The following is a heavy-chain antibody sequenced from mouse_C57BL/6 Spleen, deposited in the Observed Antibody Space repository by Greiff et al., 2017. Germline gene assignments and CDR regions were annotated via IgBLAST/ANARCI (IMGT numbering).Heavy chain of an antibody. CDR1: GFSLTSYG. CDR2: IWGVGST. J-gene: IGHJ3*01. CDR3: AIYDYDVGFAY. D-gene: IGHD2-4*01. Sequence: VQLVESGPGLVAPSQSLSITCTVSGFSLTSYGVDWVRQSPGKGLEWLGVIWGVGSTNYNSALKSRLSISKDNSKSQVFLKMNSLQTDDTAMYYCAIYDYDVGFAYWGQGTLVTVSA. V-gene: IGHV2-6*01.